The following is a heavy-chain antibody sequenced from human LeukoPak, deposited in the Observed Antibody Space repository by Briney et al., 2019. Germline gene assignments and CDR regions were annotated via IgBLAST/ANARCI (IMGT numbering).Heavy chain of an antibody. CDR1: GFTFNNYW. J-gene: IGHJ4*02. Sequence: PGGSLRLSCVASGFTFNNYWMSWVRQAPGKGLEWVANIKKDGSEKYYVDSVKGRFTISRDNSKNTLYLQMNSLRAEDTAVYYCARAQLWMGLSDYWGQGTLVTVSS. CDR3: ARAQLWMGLSDY. V-gene: IGHV3-7*01. D-gene: IGHD5-18*01. CDR2: IKKDGSEK.